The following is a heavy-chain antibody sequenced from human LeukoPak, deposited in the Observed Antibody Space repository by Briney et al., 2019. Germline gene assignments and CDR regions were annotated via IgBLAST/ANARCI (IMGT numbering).Heavy chain of an antibody. Sequence: GGALRLSCAASEFVLSDYYMSWIRQAPGKGLEWISYISSGGSTISYADSVRGRFTISRDNAKNSLYLQMNSLRAEDTAVYYCAREMEGDYGSGTFFDHWGQGNMVTVSS. CDR1: EFVLSDYY. CDR3: AREMEGDYGSGTFFDH. D-gene: IGHD3-10*01. CDR2: ISSGGSTI. V-gene: IGHV3-11*01. J-gene: IGHJ4*02.